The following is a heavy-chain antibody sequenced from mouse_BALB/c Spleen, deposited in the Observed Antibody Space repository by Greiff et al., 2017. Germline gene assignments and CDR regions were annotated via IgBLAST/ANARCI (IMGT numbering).Heavy chain of an antibody. V-gene: IGHV5-2*01. J-gene: IGHJ4*01. CDR3: ERQGPYYAMDY. CDR2: INSDGGST. Sequence: EVKLMESGGGLVQPGESLKLSCASTEYEFPSHDMSWVRKTPEKRLELVAAINSDGGSTYYPDTMERRFIISRDNTKKTLYLQMSSLTSEDTALYYCERQGPYYAMDYWGQGTSVTVSS. CDR1: EYEFPSHD.